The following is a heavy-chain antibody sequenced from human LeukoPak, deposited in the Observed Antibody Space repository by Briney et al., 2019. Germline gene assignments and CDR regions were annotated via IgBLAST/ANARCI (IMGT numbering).Heavy chain of an antibody. Sequence: GGSLRLSCAASGFTFGSYSMNWVRQAPGKGLEWVSYISSSSSTIYYADSVKGRFTISRDNAKNSLYLQMNSLRAEDTAVYYCATTVVTLFDYWGQGTLVTVSS. V-gene: IGHV3-48*01. CDR1: GFTFGSYS. D-gene: IGHD4-23*01. J-gene: IGHJ4*02. CDR3: ATTVVTLFDY. CDR2: ISSSSSTI.